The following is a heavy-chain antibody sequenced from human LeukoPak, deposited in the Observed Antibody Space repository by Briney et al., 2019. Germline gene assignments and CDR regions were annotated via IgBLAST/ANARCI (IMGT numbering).Heavy chain of an antibody. J-gene: IGHJ4*02. CDR3: ARDEAYGSGSYSPHY. Sequence: ASVKVSCKAYGGTFSSYAISWVRQAPGQGLEWMGGIIPIFGTANYAQKFQGRVTITADKSTSTAYMEPSSLRSEDTAVYYCARDEAYGSGSYSPHYWGQGTLVTVSS. V-gene: IGHV1-69*06. CDR2: IIPIFGTA. D-gene: IGHD3-10*01. CDR1: GGTFSSYA.